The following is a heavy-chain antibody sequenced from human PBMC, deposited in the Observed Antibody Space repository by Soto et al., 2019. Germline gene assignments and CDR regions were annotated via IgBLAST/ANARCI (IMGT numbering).Heavy chain of an antibody. CDR2: IYYSGST. V-gene: IGHV4-59*01. J-gene: IGHJ4*02. D-gene: IGHD3-22*01. CDR1: GGSISSYY. CDR3: ARAYYGSSGYYGPFGY. Sequence: TSETLSLTCTVSGGSISSYYWSWIRQPPGKGLEWIGYIYYSGSTDYNPSLKSRVTIFVDTSKTQFSLKLNSVTAADTAVYYCARAYYGSSGYYGPFGYWGQGTLVTVSS.